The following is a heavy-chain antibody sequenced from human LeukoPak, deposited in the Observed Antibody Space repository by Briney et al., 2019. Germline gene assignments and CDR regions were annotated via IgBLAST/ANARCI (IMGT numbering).Heavy chain of an antibody. CDR3: ARDSSSYYSESSGSFQH. V-gene: IGHV3-7*04. CDR1: GFPFSNYW. J-gene: IGHJ1*01. D-gene: IGHD3-22*01. Sequence: GGSLRLSCTASGFPFSNYWMTWFRLPPGKGLEWVANINQDGSETYYVDSVRGRFTISRDNARNSLYLQMDSLRAEDTAVYFCARDSSSYYSESSGSFQHWGQGTLLTVSS. CDR2: INQDGSET.